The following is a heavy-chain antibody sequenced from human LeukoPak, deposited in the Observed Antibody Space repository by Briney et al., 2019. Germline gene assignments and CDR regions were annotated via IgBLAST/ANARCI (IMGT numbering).Heavy chain of an antibody. V-gene: IGHV1-69*13. CDR2: IIPIFGTA. CDR1: GGTFSSYA. CDR3: ARERSYYYYYMDV. Sequence: SVKVSCKASGGTFSSYAISWVRQAPGQGLEWMGGIIPIFGTASYAQKFQGRVTITADESTSTAYMELSSLRSEDTAVYYCARERSYYYYYMDVWGKGTTVTVSS. J-gene: IGHJ6*03.